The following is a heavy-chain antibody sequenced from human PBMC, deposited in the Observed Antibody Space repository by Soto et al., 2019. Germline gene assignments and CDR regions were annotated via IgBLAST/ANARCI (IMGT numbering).Heavy chain of an antibody. CDR1: GGSISSGGYY. D-gene: IGHD6-13*01. J-gene: IGHJ5*02. CDR2: IYYSGST. V-gene: IGHV4-31*03. CDR3: ARVFSDSSSFFDP. Sequence: SETLSLTCTVSGGSISSGGYYWSWIRQHPGKGLEWIGYIYYSGSTYYNPSLKSRVTISLDTSKNQFSLKLSSVTAADTAVYYCARVFSDSSSFFDPWGQGTLVTVSS.